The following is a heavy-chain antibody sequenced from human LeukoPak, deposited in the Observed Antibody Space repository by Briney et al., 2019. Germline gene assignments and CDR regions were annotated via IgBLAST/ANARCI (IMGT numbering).Heavy chain of an antibody. J-gene: IGHJ6*02. Sequence: ASVKVSFKAAGDTFTIYDINGVRQATGQGLKWMGWMNPNSGNAGYAQKFQGRVTMTRNTSISTAYMELSSLRSEDTAVYYCARGTISPAEYCSSTSCQYRDYYYYYGMDVWGQGTTVTVSS. CDR3: ARGTISPAEYCSSTSCQYRDYYYYYGMDV. D-gene: IGHD2-2*01. CDR1: GDTFTIYD. CDR2: MNPNSGNA. V-gene: IGHV1-8*01.